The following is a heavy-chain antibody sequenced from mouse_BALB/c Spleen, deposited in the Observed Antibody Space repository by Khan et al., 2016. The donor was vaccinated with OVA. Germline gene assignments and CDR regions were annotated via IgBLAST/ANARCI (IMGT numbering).Heavy chain of an antibody. Sequence: EVQLQESGPGLVKPSQSLSLTCTVTGYSITSDYAWNWIRQFPGNKLEWMGYISYSGRTSYNPSLKSRISLTRDTSKNQFFLQLNSVTTEDTATYYGAMGRTYWGQGTLVTVSA. J-gene: IGHJ3*01. V-gene: IGHV3-2*02. CDR2: ISYSGRT. CDR3: AMGRTY. D-gene: IGHD4-1*01. CDR1: GYSITSDYA.